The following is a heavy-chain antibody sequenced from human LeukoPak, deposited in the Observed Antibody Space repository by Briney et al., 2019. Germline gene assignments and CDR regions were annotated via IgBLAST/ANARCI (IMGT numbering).Heavy chain of an antibody. J-gene: IGHJ4*02. CDR1: GVDIIRSNYY. CDR2: IYYSGST. Sequence: KPSETLSLTCTVSGVDIIRSNYYWAWIRQPPGKGLEWIGYIYYSGSTNYNPSLKSRVTISVDTSKNQFSLKLSSVTAADTAVYYCARGRHSSIAARRSFDYWGQGTLVTVSS. V-gene: IGHV4-39*07. D-gene: IGHD6-6*01. CDR3: ARGRHSSIAARRSFDY.